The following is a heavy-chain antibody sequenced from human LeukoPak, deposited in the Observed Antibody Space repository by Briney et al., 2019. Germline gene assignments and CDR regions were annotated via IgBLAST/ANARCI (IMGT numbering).Heavy chain of an antibody. CDR3: AKSITFRGVITYPFDY. V-gene: IGHV3-23*01. D-gene: IGHD3-16*02. CDR2: ISGSGGST. J-gene: IGHJ4*02. CDR1: GFTFSSYA. Sequence: GGTLRLSCAASGFTFSSYAMSWVRQAPGKGLEWVSVISGSGGSTDYADSVKGRFTISRDNSKNTLYLQMNSLRAEDTAVYYCAKSITFRGVITYPFDYWGQGTLVTVSS.